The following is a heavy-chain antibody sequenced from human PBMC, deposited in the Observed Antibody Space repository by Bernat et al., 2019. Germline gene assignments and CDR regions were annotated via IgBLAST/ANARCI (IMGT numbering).Heavy chain of an antibody. CDR3: ARDYIYCGGDCYGGFDP. CDR2: IYYSGST. CDR1: GGSISSGGYY. D-gene: IGHD2-21*01. Sequence: QVQLQESGPGLVKPSQTLSLTCTVSGGSISSGGYYWSWIRQPPGKGLEWIGYIYYSGSTYYNPSLKSRVTISVDTSKNQFSLKLSSVTAAYTAVYYCARDYIYCGGDCYGGFDPWGQGTLVTVSS. V-gene: IGHV4-31*03. J-gene: IGHJ5*02.